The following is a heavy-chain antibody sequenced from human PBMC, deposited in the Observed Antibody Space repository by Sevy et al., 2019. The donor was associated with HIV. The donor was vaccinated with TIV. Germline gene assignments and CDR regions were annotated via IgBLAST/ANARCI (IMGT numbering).Heavy chain of an antibody. CDR3: TSDATFVVVEHAL. V-gene: IGHV3-15*01. Sequence: GGSLRLSCVASGFTFANARMSWVRQAPGKGLEWIGRIKTQTDGETTEYGGLMKGRFTISRDDSKNTLYLQMNSLKTDDTGVYYCTSDATFVVVEHALWGRGTVVTVSS. J-gene: IGHJ3*01. CDR1: GFTFANAR. CDR2: IKTQTDGETT. D-gene: IGHD2-15*01.